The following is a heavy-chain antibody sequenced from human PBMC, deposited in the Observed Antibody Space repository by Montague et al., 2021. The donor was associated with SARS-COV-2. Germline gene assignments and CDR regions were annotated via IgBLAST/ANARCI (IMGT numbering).Heavy chain of an antibody. Sequence: PALVKPTQTLTLTCTFSGFSLISDGVGVGWIRQPPGKALEWLALIFWNDDKRYNSSLKNRLTVTKDTSKNQVVLTMTNMDPLDTGTYYCTHSLLFSSLGVFDYWGQGTLVTVAS. CDR3: THSLLFSSLGVFDY. CDR2: IFWNDDK. V-gene: IGHV2-5*01. CDR1: GFSLISDGVG. J-gene: IGHJ4*02. D-gene: IGHD7-27*01.